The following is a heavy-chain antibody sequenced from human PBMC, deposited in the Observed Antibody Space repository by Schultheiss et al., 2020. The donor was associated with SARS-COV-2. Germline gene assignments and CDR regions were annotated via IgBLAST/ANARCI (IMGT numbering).Heavy chain of an antibody. CDR2: INPNSGGT. D-gene: IGHD3-10*01. V-gene: IGHV1-2*02. CDR3: ARRVSTYYYGSGTEEGFDY. CDR1: GYTFTSYD. Sequence: ASVKVSCKASGYTFTSYDINWVRQATGQGLEWMGWINPNSGGTNYAQKFQGRVTMTRDTSISTAYMELSRLRSDDTAVYYCARRVSTYYYGSGTEEGFDYWGQGTLVTVSS. J-gene: IGHJ4*02.